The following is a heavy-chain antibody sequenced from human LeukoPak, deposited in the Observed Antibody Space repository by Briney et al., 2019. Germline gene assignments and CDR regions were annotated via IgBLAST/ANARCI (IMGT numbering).Heavy chain of an antibody. CDR3: ARDLKGYGSGSYPIAY. Sequence: GGSLRLSCAASGFTFSSYATHWVRQAPGKGLEWVAVISYDGSNKYYADSVKGRFTISRDNSKNTLYLQMNSLRAEDTAVYYCARDLKGYGSGSYPIAYWGQGTLVTVSS. D-gene: IGHD3-10*01. J-gene: IGHJ4*02. CDR2: ISYDGSNK. CDR1: GFTFSSYA. V-gene: IGHV3-30*04.